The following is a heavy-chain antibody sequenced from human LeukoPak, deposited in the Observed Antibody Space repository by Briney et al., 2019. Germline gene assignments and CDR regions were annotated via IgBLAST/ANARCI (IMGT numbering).Heavy chain of an antibody. CDR1: TGSLSGHY. Sequence: PSETLSLTCSVSTGSLSGHYWNWIRQAPGKGLEWIGYVSQSGTTNYNPSLKSRVPISADTSRNRFSLNLKPVTAADTAVYFCARGRLQLWSYFDFWGQGSLVSVSS. V-gene: IGHV4-59*11. CDR2: VSQSGTT. J-gene: IGHJ4*02. D-gene: IGHD1-1*01. CDR3: ARGRLQLWSYFDF.